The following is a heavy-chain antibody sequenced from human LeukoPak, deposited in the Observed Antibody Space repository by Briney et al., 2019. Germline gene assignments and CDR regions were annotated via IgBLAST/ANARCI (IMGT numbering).Heavy chain of an antibody. D-gene: IGHD4-17*01. J-gene: IGHJ4*02. CDR2: ISAYNGNT. CDR1: GYTFTSYG. CDR3: ATAITPDYGDKRWTFDY. V-gene: IGHV1-18*01. Sequence: ASVKVSCKASGYTFTSYGISWVRQAPGQGLEWMGWISAYNGNTNYAQKLQGRVTMTEDTSTDTAYMELSSLRSEDTAVYYCATAITPDYGDKRWTFDYWGQGTLVTVSS.